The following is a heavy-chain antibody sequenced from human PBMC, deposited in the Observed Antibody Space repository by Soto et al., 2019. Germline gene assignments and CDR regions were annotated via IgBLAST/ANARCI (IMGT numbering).Heavy chain of an antibody. V-gene: IGHV3-23*01. CDR3: AKATATGGGAFDI. CDR1: GFTCRSYD. CDR2: ILVGGST. D-gene: IGHD3-9*01. J-gene: IGHJ3*02. Sequence: GGSLRLSCAASGFTCRSYDMSWVRQAPGKGLEWVSTILVGGSTHYPDSVKGRFTISRDDSKNTVFLQMNSLTAGDTAVYYCAKATATGGGAFDICGQGTMVTVSS.